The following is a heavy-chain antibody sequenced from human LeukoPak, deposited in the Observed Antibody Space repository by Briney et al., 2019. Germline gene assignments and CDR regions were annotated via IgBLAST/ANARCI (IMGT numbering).Heavy chain of an antibody. J-gene: IGHJ6*02. V-gene: IGHV1-69*02. Sequence: SVKVSCKASGGTFSSYTISWVRQAPGQGLEWMGRIIPILGIANYAQKFQGRVTITADKSTSIAYMELSSLRSEDTAVYYCARDGVVRPPDCSSTSCPYNYYYYGMDVWGQGTTVTVSS. CDR2: IIPILGIA. CDR3: ARDGVVRPPDCSSTSCPYNYYYYGMDV. CDR1: GGTFSSYT. D-gene: IGHD2-2*01.